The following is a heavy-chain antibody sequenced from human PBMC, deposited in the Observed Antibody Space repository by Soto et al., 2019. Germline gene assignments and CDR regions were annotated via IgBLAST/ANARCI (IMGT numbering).Heavy chain of an antibody. CDR1: EGSSCGYY. CDR2: IYYSGST. V-gene: IGHV4-59*01. J-gene: IGHJ5*02. CDR3: ARYGSGSSVWFDP. D-gene: IGHD3-10*01. Sequence: VAEGSSCGYYGSRSLKPPGKGLEWIGYIYYSGSTNYNPSLKSRVTISVDTSKNQFSLKLSSVTAADTAVYYCARYGSGSSVWFDPWGQGTLVTVSS.